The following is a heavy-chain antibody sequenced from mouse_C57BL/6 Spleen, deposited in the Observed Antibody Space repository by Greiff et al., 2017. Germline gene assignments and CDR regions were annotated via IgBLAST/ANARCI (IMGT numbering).Heavy chain of an antibody. CDR1: GYTFTRYW. J-gene: IGHJ4*01. D-gene: IGHD1-3*01. CDR2: IDPSDSYP. CDR3: ASNFRMDY. V-gene: IGHV1-69*01. Sequence: QVQLQQPGAELVMPGASVTLSCKASGYTFTRYWMHWVTQRPGQGLEWLGEIDPSDSYPHYNQKFKGKSTLTVDKAASTAYMQLSSLTSEDSAVYYCASNFRMDYWGQGTSVTVAS.